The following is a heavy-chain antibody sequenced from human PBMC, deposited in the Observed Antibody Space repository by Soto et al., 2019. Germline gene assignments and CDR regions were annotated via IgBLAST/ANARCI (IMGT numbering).Heavy chain of an antibody. CDR1: GFTFSSYG. J-gene: IGHJ6*03. CDR2: IWYDGSNK. CDR3: ARLWGDYYYYMDV. V-gene: IGHV3-33*01. D-gene: IGHD3-10*01. Sequence: GGSLRLSCAASGFTFSSYGMHWVRQAPGKGLEWVAVIWYDGSNKYYADSVKGRFTISRDNSKNTLYLQMNSLRAEDTAVYYCARLWGDYYYYMDVWGKGTTVTVSS.